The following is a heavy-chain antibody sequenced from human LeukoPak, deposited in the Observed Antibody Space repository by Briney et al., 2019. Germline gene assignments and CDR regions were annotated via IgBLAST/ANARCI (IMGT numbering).Heavy chain of an antibody. CDR1: GFTFSSYE. CDR3: ARLTAYYDFWSGYSGMDV. J-gene: IGHJ6*02. D-gene: IGHD3-3*01. V-gene: IGHV3-48*03. CDR2: ISSSGSTI. Sequence: PGGSLRLSCAASGFTFSSYEMNWVRQAPGKGLEWVSYISSSGSTIYYADSVKGRFTISRDNAKNSLYLQMNSLRAEDTAVYYCARLTAYYDFWSGYSGMDVWGQGTTVTVSS.